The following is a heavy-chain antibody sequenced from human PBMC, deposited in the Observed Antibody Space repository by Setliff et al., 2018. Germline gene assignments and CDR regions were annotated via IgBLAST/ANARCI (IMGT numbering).Heavy chain of an antibody. V-gene: IGHV3-74*01. J-gene: IGHJ3*02. Sequence: PGGSLRLSCAASGFTFSSYWMHWVRQAPGKGLVWVSRINSDGSSTSYADSVKGRFTISRDNAKNTLYLQMNSLRAEDTAVYYCAREGPNDWNDDAFDIWGQGTMVTVSS. D-gene: IGHD1-1*01. CDR1: GFTFSSYW. CDR2: INSDGSST. CDR3: AREGPNDWNDDAFDI.